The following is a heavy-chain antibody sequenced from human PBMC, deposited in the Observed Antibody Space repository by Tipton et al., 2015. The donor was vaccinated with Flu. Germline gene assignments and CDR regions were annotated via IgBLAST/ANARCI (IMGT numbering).Heavy chain of an antibody. Sequence: GSLRLSCAASGFSFSNHWMSRVRQAPGKGLEWVANIKQDGSDTYYVDSARGRFTISRDNAKNSLYLQMNSLRGEDTAVYYCARETAAGALDYWGQGTLVTVSS. CDR3: ARETAAGALDY. J-gene: IGHJ4*01. CDR1: GFSFSNHW. V-gene: IGHV3-7*01. CDR2: IKQDGSDT. D-gene: IGHD6-13*01.